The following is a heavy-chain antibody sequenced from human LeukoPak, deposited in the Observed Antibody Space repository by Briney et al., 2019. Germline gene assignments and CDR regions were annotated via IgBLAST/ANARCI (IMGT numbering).Heavy chain of an antibody. J-gene: IGHJ4*02. Sequence: GGSLRLSCAASGFRFSDFTMTWVRQPPGKGPEWVSAIGGRGGSTYYADSVKGRFTISRDNSKNTLYLQMNSLRAEDTAVYYCAKDLGSGWYNYFDYWGQGTLVTVSS. V-gene: IGHV3-23*01. D-gene: IGHD6-19*01. CDR1: GFRFSDFT. CDR3: AKDLGSGWYNYFDY. CDR2: IGGRGGST.